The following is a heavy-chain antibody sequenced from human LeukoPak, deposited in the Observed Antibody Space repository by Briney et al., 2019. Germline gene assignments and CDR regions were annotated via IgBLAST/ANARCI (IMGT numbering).Heavy chain of an antibody. D-gene: IGHD5-24*01. Sequence: PGGSLRLSCAASGFTFSSYAMSWVRQAPGKGLEWVSAISGSGGNTYYADSVKGRFTISRDNSKNTLYLQMNSLRAEDTAVYYCAKLDGYNYGHFDYWGQGTLATVSS. CDR3: AKLDGYNYGHFDY. V-gene: IGHV3-23*01. CDR1: GFTFSSYA. J-gene: IGHJ4*02. CDR2: ISGSGGNT.